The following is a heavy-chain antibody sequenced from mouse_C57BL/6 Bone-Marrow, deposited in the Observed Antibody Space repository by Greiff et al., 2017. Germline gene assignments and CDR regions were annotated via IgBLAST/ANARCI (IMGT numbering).Heavy chain of an antibody. J-gene: IGHJ3*01. CDR3: ARHEGVCYYGSSYPFAY. D-gene: IGHD1-1*01. CDR1: GYTFTSYW. CDR2: INPSNGGT. Sequence: QVQLQQPGTELVKPGASVKLSCKASGYTFTSYWMHWVKQRPGQGIAWIGNINPSNGGTNYNAKFKSKATLTVDNSSSTVYMQLGSLTSEDSAVYVCARHEGVCYYGSSYPFAYWGQGTLVTVSA. V-gene: IGHV1-53*01.